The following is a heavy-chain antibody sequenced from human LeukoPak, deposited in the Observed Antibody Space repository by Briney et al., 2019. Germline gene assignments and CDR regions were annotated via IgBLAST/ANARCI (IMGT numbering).Heavy chain of an antibody. V-gene: IGHV4-4*07. Sequence: SETLSLTCTVSGGSISSYYWSWIRQPAGKGLEWIGRIYTSGSTNYNPSLKSRVTMSVDTSKNQFSLKLRSVTAADTAVYYCARGGSYLSAFDIWGQGTMVTVSS. J-gene: IGHJ3*02. CDR2: IYTSGST. CDR1: GGSISSYY. CDR3: ARGGSYLSAFDI. D-gene: IGHD1-26*01.